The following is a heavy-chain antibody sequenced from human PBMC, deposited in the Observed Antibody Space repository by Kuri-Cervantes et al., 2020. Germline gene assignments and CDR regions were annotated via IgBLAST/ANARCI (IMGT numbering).Heavy chain of an antibody. CDR2: VKGDGSST. CDR3: VNDGFDV. J-gene: IGHJ3*01. V-gene: IGHV3-74*01. Sequence: LSLTCAASGFSFRSYSMNWVRQAPGKGLMWVSRVKGDGSSTNYADSVKGRFTISRDNAKNTLYLQMDSLRAEDTAVYYCVNDGFDVWGQGTLVTVSS. CDR1: GFSFRSYS.